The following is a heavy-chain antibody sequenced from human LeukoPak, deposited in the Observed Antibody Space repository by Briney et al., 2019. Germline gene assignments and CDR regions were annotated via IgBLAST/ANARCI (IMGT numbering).Heavy chain of an antibody. CDR2: IRSSGDTI. Sequence: GGSLRLSCAASTVTFSTYDINWVRQAPGKGLEWISYIRSSGDTIYYADSVRGRFTISRDNARNSVYLQMNSLRAGDTAVYYCAKGRTPDYWGQGTLVTVSS. V-gene: IGHV3-48*03. CDR1: TVTFSTYD. CDR3: AKGRTPDY. J-gene: IGHJ4*02. D-gene: IGHD2-15*01.